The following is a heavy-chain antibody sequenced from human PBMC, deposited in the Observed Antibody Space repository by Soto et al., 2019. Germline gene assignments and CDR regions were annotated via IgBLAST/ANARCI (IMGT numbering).Heavy chain of an antibody. Sequence: PSETLSLTCAVSGGSISSSNWWSWVRQPPGKGLEWIGEIYHSGSTNYNPSLKSRVTISVDKSKNQFSLKLSSVTAADTAVYYCASGRDIVVVPAALEYYFDYRGQGHLVTASS. J-gene: IGHJ4*02. CDR2: IYHSGST. D-gene: IGHD2-2*01. V-gene: IGHV4-4*02. CDR3: ASGRDIVVVPAALEYYFDY. CDR1: GGSISSSNW.